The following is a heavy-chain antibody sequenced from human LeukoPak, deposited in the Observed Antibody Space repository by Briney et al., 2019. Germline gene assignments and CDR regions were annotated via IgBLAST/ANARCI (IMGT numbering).Heavy chain of an antibody. CDR1: GYTFTSYG. CDR2: ISAYNGNT. J-gene: IGHJ4*02. CDR3: ARDRRRYDSSGYYSFDY. V-gene: IGHV1-18*01. Sequence: ASVKVSCKASGYTFTSYGISWVRQAPGQGLEWMGWISAYNGNTNYAQKLKGRVTMTTDTSTSTAYMELRSLRSDDTAVYYCARDRRRYDSSGYYSFDYWGQGTLVTVSS. D-gene: IGHD3-22*01.